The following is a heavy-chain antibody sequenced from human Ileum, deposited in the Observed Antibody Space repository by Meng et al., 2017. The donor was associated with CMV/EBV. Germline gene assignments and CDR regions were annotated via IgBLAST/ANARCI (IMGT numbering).Heavy chain of an antibody. V-gene: IGHV3-21*01. CDR1: GFTFSSYS. CDR3: ARDLAWSSSQDAFDI. Sequence: GESLKISCAASGFTFSSYSMNWVRQAPGKGLEWVSSISSSSSYIYYAGSVKGRFTISRDNAKNSLYLQMNSLRAEDTAVYFCARDLAWSSSQDAFDIWGQGTMVTVSS. CDR2: ISSSSSYI. J-gene: IGHJ3*02. D-gene: IGHD6-6*01.